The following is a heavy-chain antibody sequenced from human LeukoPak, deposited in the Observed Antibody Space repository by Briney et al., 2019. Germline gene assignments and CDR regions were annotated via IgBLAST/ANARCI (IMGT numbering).Heavy chain of an antibody. J-gene: IGHJ4*02. V-gene: IGHV4-34*01. CDR2: INHSGST. CDR3: AVSYYYGPGSYRKFDY. Sequence: SETLSLTCAVYGGSFSGYYWSWIRQPPGKGLEWIGEINHSGSTNYNPSLKSRVTISVDTSKNQFSLKLSSVTASDTAVYYCAVSYYYGPGSYRKFDYWGQGTLVTVSS. CDR1: GGSFSGYY. D-gene: IGHD3-10*01.